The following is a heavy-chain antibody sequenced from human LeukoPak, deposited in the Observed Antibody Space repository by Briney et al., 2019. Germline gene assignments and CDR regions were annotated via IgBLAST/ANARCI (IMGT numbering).Heavy chain of an antibody. CDR3: ARTSTMVRGESAFDI. CDR2: IYSGGST. V-gene: IGHV3-66*01. Sequence: GGSLRLSCAASGFTVSSNYMSWVRQAPGKGLEWVSVIYSGGSTYYADSVKGRFTISRDNSKNTLYLQMNSLRAGDTAVYYCARTSTMVRGESAFDIWGQGTMVTVSS. D-gene: IGHD3-10*01. J-gene: IGHJ3*02. CDR1: GFTVSSNY.